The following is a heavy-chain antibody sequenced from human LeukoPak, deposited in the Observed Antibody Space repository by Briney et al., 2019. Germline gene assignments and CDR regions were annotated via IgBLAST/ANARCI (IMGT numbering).Heavy chain of an antibody. J-gene: IGHJ5*02. CDR2: IIPIFGTA. V-gene: IGHV1-69*13. D-gene: IGHD3-22*01. CDR1: GGTFSSYA. CDR3: ARAWYYYDSSGYYQGPRFNWFDP. Sequence: ASVKVSCKASGGTFSSYAISWVRQAPGQGLEWMGGIIPIFGTANYAQKFQGRVTITADESTSTAYMELSSLRSEDTAVYYCARAWYYYDSSGYYQGPRFNWFDPWGQGTLVTVSS.